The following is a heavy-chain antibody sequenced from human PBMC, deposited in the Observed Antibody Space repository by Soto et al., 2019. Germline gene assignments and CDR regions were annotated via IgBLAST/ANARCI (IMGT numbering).Heavy chain of an antibody. Sequence: SETLSLTCTVSGGSISSYYWSWIRQPAGKGLGWIGRIYTSGSTDYNPSLKSRVTMSVDTSKNQFSLKLSSVTAADTAVYYCAREGAYYYDSSGYYHTRGWFDPWGQGTLVTVSS. CDR1: GGSISSYY. D-gene: IGHD3-22*01. V-gene: IGHV4-4*07. J-gene: IGHJ5*02. CDR2: IYTSGST. CDR3: AREGAYYYDSSGYYHTRGWFDP.